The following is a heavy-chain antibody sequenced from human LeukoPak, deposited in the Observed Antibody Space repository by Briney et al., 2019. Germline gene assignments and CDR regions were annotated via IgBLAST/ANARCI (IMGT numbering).Heavy chain of an antibody. CDR1: GYTFTSYG. J-gene: IGHJ3*02. V-gene: IGHV1-18*01. D-gene: IGHD3-22*01. CDR3: ARPLLDYYDSSGYISGDAFDI. Sequence: ASVNVSCKASGYTFTSYGISWVRQAPGQGLEWMGWISAYNGNTNHAQKLQGRVTMTTDTSTSTAYMELRSLRSDDTAVYYCARPLLDYYDSSGYISGDAFDIWGQGTMVTVSS. CDR2: ISAYNGNT.